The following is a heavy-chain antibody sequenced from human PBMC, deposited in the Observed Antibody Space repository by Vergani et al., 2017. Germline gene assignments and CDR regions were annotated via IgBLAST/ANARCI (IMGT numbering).Heavy chain of an antibody. D-gene: IGHD4-17*01. Sequence: EVQLVESGGGLVQPGGSLRLSCAASGFTFSSYDMHWVRQATGKGLEWVSAIGTAGDTYYPGSVKGRFTISRDNAKNSLYLQMNSLRAEDTAVYYCARLHDYGVHFDYWGQGTLVTVSS. CDR2: IGTAGDT. CDR3: ARLHDYGVHFDY. J-gene: IGHJ4*02. CDR1: GFTFSSYD. V-gene: IGHV3-13*01.